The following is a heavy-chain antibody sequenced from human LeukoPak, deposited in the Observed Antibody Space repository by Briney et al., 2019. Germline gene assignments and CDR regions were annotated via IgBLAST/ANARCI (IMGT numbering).Heavy chain of an antibody. V-gene: IGHV4-34*01. D-gene: IGHD6-13*01. CDR2: INHSGST. CDR1: GGSFSGYY. J-gene: IGHJ2*01. CDR3: ERVRYSSSWYPNYWYFDL. Sequence: SETLSLTCAVYGGSFSGYYWSWIRQPPGKGLEWIGEINHSGSTNYNPSLKSRVTVSVDTSKNQFSLKLSSVTAADTAVYYCERVRYSSSWYPNYWYFDLWGRGTLVTVSS.